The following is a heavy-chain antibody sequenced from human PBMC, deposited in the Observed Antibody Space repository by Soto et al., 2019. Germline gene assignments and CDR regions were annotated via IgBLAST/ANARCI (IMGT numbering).Heavy chain of an antibody. CDR3: ARGGVVVDLYYFDY. D-gene: IGHD2-15*01. CDR1: GFTFSSYW. V-gene: IGHV3-7*01. J-gene: IGHJ4*02. CDR2: IKQDGSEK. Sequence: GGSLRLSCAASGFTFSSYWMSWVRQAPGKGLEWVANIKQDGSEKYYVDSVKGRFTISRDNAKNSLYLQMNSLRAEDTAVYYCARGGVVVDLYYFDYWGQGTLVTVSS.